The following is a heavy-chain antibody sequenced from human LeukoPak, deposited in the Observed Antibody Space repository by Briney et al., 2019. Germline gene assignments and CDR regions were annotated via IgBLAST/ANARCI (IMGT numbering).Heavy chain of an antibody. CDR3: AKDRIDYGGYEKPDY. J-gene: IGHJ4*02. D-gene: IGHD5-12*01. V-gene: IGHV3-30*02. Sequence: GGSLRLSCAASGFTFSSYGMHWVRQAPGKGLEWEAFIRYDGSSNYYADSVKGRFTVSRDNSMNTLFLQMNSLRAEDTAVYYCAKDRIDYGGYEKPDYWGQGTLVTVSS. CDR1: GFTFSSYG. CDR2: IRYDGSSN.